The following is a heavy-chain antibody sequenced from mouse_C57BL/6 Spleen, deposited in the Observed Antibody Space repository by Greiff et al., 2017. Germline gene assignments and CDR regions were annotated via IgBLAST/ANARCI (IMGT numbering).Heavy chain of an antibody. CDR1: GYTFTEYP. CDR3: ARHGEGAYDSNRYWYCDG. D-gene: IGHD2-5*01. CDR2: FYPGSGSI. V-gene: IGHV1-62-2*01. J-gene: IGHJ1*03. Sequence: QVQLKQSGAELVKPGASVKLSCKASGYTFTEYPIHWVKQRSGQGLEWIGWFYPGSGSIKYNEKFKDKATLTADKSSSTVYMELSRLTSEDSAVYFCARHGEGAYDSNRYWYCDGWGTGTTVTVSS.